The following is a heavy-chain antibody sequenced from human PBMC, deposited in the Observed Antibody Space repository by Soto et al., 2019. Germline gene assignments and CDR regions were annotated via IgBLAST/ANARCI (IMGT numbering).Heavy chain of an antibody. Sequence: ASVKVSCKASGYTFTSYAMHWVRQAPGQRLEWMGWINAGNGNTKYSQKFQGRVTITRDTSASTAYMELSSLRSEDTAVYYCARSVGYYDYVWGSYRPTYFDYWGQGTLVTVSS. CDR1: GYTFTSYA. CDR2: INAGNGNT. V-gene: IGHV1-3*01. CDR3: ARSVGYYDYVWGSYRPTYFDY. J-gene: IGHJ4*02. D-gene: IGHD3-16*02.